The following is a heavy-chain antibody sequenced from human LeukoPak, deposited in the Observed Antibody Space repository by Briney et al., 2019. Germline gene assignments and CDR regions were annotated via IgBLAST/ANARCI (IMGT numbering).Heavy chain of an antibody. CDR3: ARARHSSSWAYYGMDV. CDR2: ISSSSSTI. D-gene: IGHD6-13*01. Sequence: GGSLRLSCAASGFTFSSYWMNWVRQAPGKGLEWVSYISSSSSTIYYADSVKGRFTISRDNAKNSLYLQMNSLRAEDTAVYYCARARHSSSWAYYGMDVWGQGTTVTVSS. J-gene: IGHJ6*02. V-gene: IGHV3-48*01. CDR1: GFTFSSYW.